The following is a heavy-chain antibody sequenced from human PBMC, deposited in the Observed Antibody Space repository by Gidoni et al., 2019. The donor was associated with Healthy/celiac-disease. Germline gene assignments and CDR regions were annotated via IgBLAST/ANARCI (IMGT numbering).Heavy chain of an antibody. V-gene: IGHV3-23*01. CDR2: SSGSGGST. J-gene: IGHJ4*02. Sequence: EVQLLESGGGLVQPVGSLRLSCAASGFTFSSYAMSWVRQAPGKGLEWVSASSGSGGSTYYADSVKGRFTISRDNSKNTLYLQMNSLRAEDTAVYYCAKLIDSGYYVGYFDYWGQGTLVTVSS. D-gene: IGHD3-22*01. CDR3: AKLIDSGYYVGYFDY. CDR1: GFTFSSYA.